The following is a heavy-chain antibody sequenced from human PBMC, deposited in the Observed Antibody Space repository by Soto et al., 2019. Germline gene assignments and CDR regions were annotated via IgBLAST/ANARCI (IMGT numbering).Heavy chain of an antibody. CDR2: IYYSGST. CDR1: GGSFSNGNYY. D-gene: IGHD3-10*01. V-gene: IGHV4-31*03. CDR3: ARGRGGELLYYYYGMDV. J-gene: IGHJ6*02. Sequence: PSETLSLTCTVSGGSFSNGNYYWSWVRQHPGQGLEWIGYIYYSGSTYYNPSLKSRVTISVDTSKRQFSLKLTSVTAADTAVYYCARGRGGELLYYYYGMDVWGQGTTVTVSS.